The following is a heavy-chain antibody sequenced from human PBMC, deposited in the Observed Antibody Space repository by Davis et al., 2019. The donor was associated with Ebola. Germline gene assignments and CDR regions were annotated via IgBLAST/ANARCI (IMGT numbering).Heavy chain of an antibody. Sequence: LSLTCAASGFTFSSYWMNWVRQGPGKGLEWVANIKQDGSKKNYVDSVKDRFTISRDSAKNSLFLQMNNLRADDTAVYYCATELTGNAFDVWGRGTMVTVSS. D-gene: IGHD3-9*01. V-gene: IGHV3-7*03. J-gene: IGHJ3*01. CDR2: IKQDGSKK. CDR3: ATELTGNAFDV. CDR1: GFTFSSYW.